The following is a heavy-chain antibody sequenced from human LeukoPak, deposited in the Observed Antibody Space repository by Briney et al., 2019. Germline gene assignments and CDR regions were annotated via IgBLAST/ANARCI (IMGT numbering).Heavy chain of an antibody. D-gene: IGHD1-14*01. Sequence: PGGSLRLSCAASGFTFSTYWMSWVRQAPGKGLEWVATLNLDGSDKYYVDSVKGRFTVSRDNAKNPLNLQMSSLRAEDTAVYYCAKDQPGLNWGQGTLVTVSS. CDR3: AKDQPGLN. CDR2: LNLDGSDK. V-gene: IGHV3-7*03. J-gene: IGHJ4*02. CDR1: GFTFSTYW.